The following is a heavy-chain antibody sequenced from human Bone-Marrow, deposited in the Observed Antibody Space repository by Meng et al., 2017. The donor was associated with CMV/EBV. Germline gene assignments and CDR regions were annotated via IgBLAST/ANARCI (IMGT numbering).Heavy chain of an antibody. V-gene: IGHV3-30*02. Sequence: GGSLRLSCAASGFTFSSYGIHWVRQAPGKGLEWVAFIQYDGRNQYYTDSVKGRFTISRDNPKNTVYLHMNSLKPEDTAVYYCAKDPAEFAYWGQRTLVTVSS. CDR2: IQYDGRNQ. CDR3: AKDPAEFAY. CDR1: GFTFSSYG. J-gene: IGHJ4*02.